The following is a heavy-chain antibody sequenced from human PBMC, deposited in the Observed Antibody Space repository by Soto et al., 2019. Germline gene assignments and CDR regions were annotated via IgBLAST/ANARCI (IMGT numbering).Heavy chain of an antibody. J-gene: IGHJ4*02. Sequence: QVQLVQSGAEVKKLGSSVKVSCKASGGTFSSYTISWVRQAPGQGLEWMGRIIPILGIANYAQKFQGRVTITADKSTSTAYMELSSLRSEDTAVYYCARAGRYFDWLLSGQLDYWGQGTLVTVSS. V-gene: IGHV1-69*02. D-gene: IGHD3-9*01. CDR2: IIPILGIA. CDR1: GGTFSSYT. CDR3: ARAGRYFDWLLSGQLDY.